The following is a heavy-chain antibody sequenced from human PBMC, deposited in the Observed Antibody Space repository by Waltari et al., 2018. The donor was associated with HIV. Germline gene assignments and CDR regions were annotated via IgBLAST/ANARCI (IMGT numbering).Heavy chain of an antibody. CDR2: INPNSGGT. CDR3: ARDRARTTDYYYYGMDV. CDR1: GYTFTGDY. V-gene: IGHV1-2*02. Sequence: QVQLVQSGAEVKKPGASVKVSCKASGYTFTGDYMHWARQAPGQGLEWMGWINPNSGGTNYAQKFQGRVTMTRDTSISTAYMELSRLRSDDTAVYYCARDRARTTDYYYYGMDVWGQGTTVTVSS. J-gene: IGHJ6*02. D-gene: IGHD1-7*01.